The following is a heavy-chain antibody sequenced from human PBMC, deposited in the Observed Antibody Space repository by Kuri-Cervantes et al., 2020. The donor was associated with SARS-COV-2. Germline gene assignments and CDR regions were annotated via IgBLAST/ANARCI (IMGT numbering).Heavy chain of an antibody. D-gene: IGHD2/OR15-2a*01. CDR3: ARVNIELVLPTPQVYFYMDV. J-gene: IGHJ6*03. V-gene: IGHV4-4*07. CDR1: GGSISNDY. Sequence: SETLSLTCPVPGGSISNDYWSWIRQPAGKGLEWIGRIYTSGTANYNPSLRTRVTMSIDTSKNQFSLRLSSVTAADTALYYCARVNIELVLPTPQVYFYMDVWGKGTTVTVSS. CDR2: IYTSGTA.